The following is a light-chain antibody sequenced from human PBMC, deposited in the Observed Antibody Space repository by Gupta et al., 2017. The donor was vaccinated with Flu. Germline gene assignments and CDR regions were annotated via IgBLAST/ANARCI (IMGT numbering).Light chain of an antibody. V-gene: IGLV6-57*01. CDR2: EDN. J-gene: IGLJ2*01. Sequence: FMLTQPHSVSESQGKTVTISCTRSRGSIARNYVQWYQQRPGSSPTTVIYEDNQRPSGVPDRFSGSIDSSSNSASLTISGLKPEDEADYYCQSYDSTKDVVFGGGTKLTVL. CDR3: QSYDSTKDVV. CDR1: RGSIARNY.